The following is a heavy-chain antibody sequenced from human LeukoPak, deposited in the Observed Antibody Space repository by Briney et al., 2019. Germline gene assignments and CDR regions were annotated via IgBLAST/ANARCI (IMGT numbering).Heavy chain of an antibody. V-gene: IGHV3-7*01. J-gene: IGHJ6*03. Sequence: PGGSLRLSCAASGFTFSSYWMSWVRQAPGKGLEWVANIKQDGSEKYYVDSVKGRFTISRDNAKNSLYLQMNSLRAEDTAVYYCARVEKSSSSWFEDFYYYMDVWGKGTTVIVSS. CDR1: GFTFSSYW. CDR2: IKQDGSEK. CDR3: ARVEKSSSSWFEDFYYYMDV. D-gene: IGHD6-13*01.